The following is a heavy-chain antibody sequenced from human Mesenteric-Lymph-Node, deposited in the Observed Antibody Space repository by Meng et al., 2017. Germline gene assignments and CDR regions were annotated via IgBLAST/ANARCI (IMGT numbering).Heavy chain of an antibody. Sequence: SETLSLTCTVSGGSISNYYWSWIRQSPGRGLEWIGYIYSSGNTNYSPFLKGRGTISLDTSKNQFSLNLTSVTAADTAIYYCARASPALGIAPTYFYYFDYWGQGTLVTVSS. CDR1: GGSISNYY. CDR2: IYSSGNT. CDR3: ARASPALGIAPTYFYYFDY. J-gene: IGHJ4*02. D-gene: IGHD6-13*01. V-gene: IGHV4-59*01.